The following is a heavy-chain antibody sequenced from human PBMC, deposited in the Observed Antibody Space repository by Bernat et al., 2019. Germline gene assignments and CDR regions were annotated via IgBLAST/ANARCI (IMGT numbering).Heavy chain of an antibody. D-gene: IGHD6-19*01. Sequence: QVQLVESGGGVVQPGRSLRLSCAASGFTFSSYAMHWVRQAPVKGLEWVAVISYDGSNKYYADSVKGRFTISRDNSKNTLYLQMNSLRAEDTAVYYCARDGAGAALLMGAFDIWGQGTMVTVSS. CDR1: GFTFSSYA. CDR2: ISYDGSNK. CDR3: ARDGAGAALLMGAFDI. V-gene: IGHV3-30-3*01. J-gene: IGHJ3*02.